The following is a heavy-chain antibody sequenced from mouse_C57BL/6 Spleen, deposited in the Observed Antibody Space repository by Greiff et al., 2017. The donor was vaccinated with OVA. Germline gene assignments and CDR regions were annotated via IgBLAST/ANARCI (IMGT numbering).Heavy chain of an antibody. D-gene: IGHD1-1*01. V-gene: IGHV1-64*01. J-gene: IGHJ3*01. CDR3: APLYYYGSGNGFAY. CDR2: IHPDSGST. Sequence: VQLQQPGAELVKPGASVKLSCKASGYTFTSYWMHWVKQRPGQGLEWIGMIHPDSGSTNYNEKFKSKATLTVDKSSSTAYRHLSSLTAEDSAVYCCAPLYYYGSGNGFAYWGQGALVTVSA. CDR1: GYTFTSYW.